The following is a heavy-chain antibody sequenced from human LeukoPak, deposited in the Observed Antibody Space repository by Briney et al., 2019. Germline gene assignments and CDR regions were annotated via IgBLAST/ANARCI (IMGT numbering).Heavy chain of an antibody. V-gene: IGHV1-2*02. Sequence: AASVKVSCKASGYTFTGYYMHWVRQAPGQGLEWMGWINPNSGGTNYAQKFQGRVTMTRDTSISTAYMELSRLRSDDTAVYYCAREGPAAIGRDAFDIWGQGTMVTVSS. CDR3: AREGPAAIGRDAFDI. CDR2: INPNSGGT. D-gene: IGHD2-2*01. CDR1: GYTFTGYY. J-gene: IGHJ3*02.